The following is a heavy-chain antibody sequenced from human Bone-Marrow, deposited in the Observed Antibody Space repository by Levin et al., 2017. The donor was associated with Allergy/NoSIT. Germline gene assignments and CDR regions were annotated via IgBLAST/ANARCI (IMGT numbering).Heavy chain of an antibody. Sequence: LSLTCAASGFTFSSYGMHWVRQAPGKGLEWVAVISYDGSNKYYADSVKGRFTISRDNSKNTLYLQMNSLRAEDTAVYYCAKDLGIVGATGAFDIWGQGTMVTVSS. D-gene: IGHD1-26*01. CDR3: AKDLGIVGATGAFDI. CDR2: ISYDGSNK. CDR1: GFTFSSYG. V-gene: IGHV3-30*18. J-gene: IGHJ3*02.